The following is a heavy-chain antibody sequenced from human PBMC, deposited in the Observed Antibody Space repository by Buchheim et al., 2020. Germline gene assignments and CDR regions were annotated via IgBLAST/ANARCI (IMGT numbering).Heavy chain of an antibody. J-gene: IGHJ4*02. CDR2: IYYSGST. D-gene: IGHD6-13*01. CDR1: GGSVSSGSYY. CDR3: ARVLGYSSSWYPMYYFDY. Sequence: QVQLQESGPGLVKPSETLSLTCTVSGGSVSSGSYYWSWIRQPPGKGLEWIGYIYYSGSTNYNPSLKSRVTIPVDTSKNQFSLKLSSVTAADTAVYYCARVLGYSSSWYPMYYFDYWGQGTL. V-gene: IGHV4-61*01.